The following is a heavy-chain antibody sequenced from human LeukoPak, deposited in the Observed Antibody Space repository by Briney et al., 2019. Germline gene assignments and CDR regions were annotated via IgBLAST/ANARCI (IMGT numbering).Heavy chain of an antibody. Sequence: GGSLRLSRAASGFTVSTNYMNWVRQAPGKGLEWVSILYSGSSTYYADSVKGRFTISRDDSKNTLYLQMNSLRAEDTAVYYCARVGDHYHWYLDLWGRGTHVTVSS. CDR1: GFTVSTNY. D-gene: IGHD3-10*01. CDR3: ARVGDHYHWYLDL. J-gene: IGHJ2*01. V-gene: IGHV3-53*01. CDR2: LYSGSST.